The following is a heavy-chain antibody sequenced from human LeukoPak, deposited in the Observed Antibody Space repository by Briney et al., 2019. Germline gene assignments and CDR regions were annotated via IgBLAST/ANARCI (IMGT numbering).Heavy chain of an antibody. CDR1: GVTFSTYT. CDR3: ARAQGGYSYGGNFDY. CDR2: ISSSTTYI. V-gene: IGHV3-21*01. J-gene: IGHJ4*02. D-gene: IGHD5-18*01. Sequence: GGSLRLSCAASGVTFSTYTMNWVRQAPGKGLEWVSSISSSTTYIYYADSLKGRFTISRDNAKNSLYLQTNSLRDEDTAVYYCARAQGGYSYGGNFDYWGQGTLVTVSS.